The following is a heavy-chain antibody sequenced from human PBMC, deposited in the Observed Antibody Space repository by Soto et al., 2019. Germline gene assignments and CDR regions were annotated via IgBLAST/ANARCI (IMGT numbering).Heavy chain of an antibody. J-gene: IGHJ4*02. CDR1: GFSLSTSGVG. Sequence: QITLKESGPTLVKPTQTLTLTCTFSGFSLSTSGVGVGWIRQPPGKALEWLALIYWDDDKRYSPSLKSRLTIPKDTTKNQVVLTMTNMDPVDTATYYCAHRRETGDYDYWGQGTLVTVSS. D-gene: IGHD3-10*01. V-gene: IGHV2-5*02. CDR3: AHRRETGDYDY. CDR2: IYWDDDK.